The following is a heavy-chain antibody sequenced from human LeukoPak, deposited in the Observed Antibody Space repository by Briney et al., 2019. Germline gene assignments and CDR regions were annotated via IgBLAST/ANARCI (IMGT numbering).Heavy chain of an antibody. Sequence: SETLSLTCTVSGGSISSYYWSWIRQPPGKGLEWIGYIYYSGSTNYNPSLKSRVTISVDTSKNQFSLKLSSVTAADTAVYYCAGGIAVAGAYTGFDYWGQGTLVTVSS. J-gene: IGHJ4*02. CDR1: GGSISSYY. V-gene: IGHV4-59*01. CDR3: AGGIAVAGAYTGFDY. D-gene: IGHD6-19*01. CDR2: IYYSGST.